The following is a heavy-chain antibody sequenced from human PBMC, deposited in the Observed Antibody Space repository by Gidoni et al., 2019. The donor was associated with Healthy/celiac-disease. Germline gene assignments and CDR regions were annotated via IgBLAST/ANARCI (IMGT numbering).Heavy chain of an antibody. CDR2: LSYDGSNT. CDR3: ARGINYYDSSGPYYYYGMDV. D-gene: IGHD3-22*01. J-gene: IGHJ6*02. V-gene: IGHV3-30-3*01. CDR1: GLTVGSYA. Sequence: QVQLVESGGGVVQPGRYRRLSCAASGLTVGSYAMHWVRQAPGKGLEWVAVLSYDGSNTYYADSVKGRFTISRDNSKNTLYLQMNSLRAEDTAVYYCARGINYYDSSGPYYYYGMDVWGQGTTVTVSS.